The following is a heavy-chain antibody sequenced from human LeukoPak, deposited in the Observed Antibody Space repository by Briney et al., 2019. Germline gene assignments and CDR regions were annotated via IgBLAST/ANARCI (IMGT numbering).Heavy chain of an antibody. Sequence: GESLKISCKGSGYSFTSYWIGWVRQMPGKGLEWMGIIYPGDSDIKYSPSFQGQVTISADKSISTAYLQWSSLKAPDTAMYFCARDSAARPGGYWGQGTLVTVSS. D-gene: IGHD6-6*01. J-gene: IGHJ4*02. CDR1: GYSFTSYW. CDR2: IYPGDSDI. V-gene: IGHV5-51*01. CDR3: ARDSAARPGGY.